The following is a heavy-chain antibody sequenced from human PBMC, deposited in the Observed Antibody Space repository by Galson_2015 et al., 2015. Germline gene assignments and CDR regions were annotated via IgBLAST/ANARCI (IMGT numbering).Heavy chain of an antibody. J-gene: IGHJ4*02. Sequence: SVKVSCKASGGTFSSYAISWVRQAPGQGLEWMGGIIPIFGTANYAQKFQGRVTITADESTSTAYMELSSLRSEDTAVYYCARSYYRYSSGWYDADYWGQGTLVTVSS. CDR2: IIPIFGTA. D-gene: IGHD6-19*01. CDR3: ARSYYRYSSGWYDADY. CDR1: GGTFSSYA. V-gene: IGHV1-69*13.